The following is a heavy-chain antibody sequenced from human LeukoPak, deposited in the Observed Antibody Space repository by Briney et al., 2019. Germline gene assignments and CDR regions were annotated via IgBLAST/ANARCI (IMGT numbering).Heavy chain of an antibody. D-gene: IGHD2-2*02. V-gene: IGHV4-34*01. Sequence: KPSETLSLTCAVYGGSFSGYYWGWIRQPPGKGLEWIGSIYYSGSTYYNPSLKSRVTISVDTSKNQFSLKLSSVTAADTAVYSCARDHLVCPSTSCYTGRDWFDPWGQGTLVTVSS. CDR3: ARDHLVCPSTSCYTGRDWFDP. J-gene: IGHJ5*02. CDR2: IYYSGST. CDR1: GGSFSGYY.